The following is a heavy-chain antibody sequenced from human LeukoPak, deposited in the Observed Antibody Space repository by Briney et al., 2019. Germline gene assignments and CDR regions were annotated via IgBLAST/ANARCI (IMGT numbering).Heavy chain of an antibody. J-gene: IGHJ4*02. CDR1: GDSVSGVY. CDR3: ARHPFATPFDY. Sequence: SETLSLTCTVSGDSVSGVYWSWIRQPPGKGPEWIGYVYYSGDTNYNPSLKSRVTMSLDTSKNQVSLRLSSVTAADTAVYYCARHPFATPFDYWGRGTLLTVSS. V-gene: IGHV4-59*08. D-gene: IGHD2-15*01. CDR2: VYYSGDT.